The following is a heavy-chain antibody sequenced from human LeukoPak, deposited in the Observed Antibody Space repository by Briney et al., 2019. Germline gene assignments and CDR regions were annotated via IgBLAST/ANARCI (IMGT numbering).Heavy chain of an antibody. D-gene: IGHD6-6*01. V-gene: IGHV3-73*01. CDR1: GLTFSSYA. CDR2: IRSKANSYAT. J-gene: IGHJ6*03. CDR3: TVQPEYSSPMNYYYYYMDV. Sequence: PGGSLRLSCAASGLTFSSYAMSWVRQASGKGLEWVGRIRSKANSYATAYAASVKGRFTISRDDSKNTAYLQMNSLKTEDTAVYYCTVQPEYSSPMNYYYYYMDVWGKGTTVTVSS.